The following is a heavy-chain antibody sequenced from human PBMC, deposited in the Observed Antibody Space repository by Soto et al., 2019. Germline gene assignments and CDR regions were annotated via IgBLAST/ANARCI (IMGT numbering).Heavy chain of an antibody. D-gene: IGHD3-9*01. CDR2: IYYSGST. CDR1: GGSISSGGYY. V-gene: IGHV4-31*03. CDR3: DREKRTYYDIL. J-gene: IGHJ4*02. Sequence: SETLSLTCTVSGGSISSGGYYWSWIRQHPGKGLEWIGYIYYSGSTYYNPSLKSRVTISVDTSKNQFSLKLSSVTAADTAVYYCDREKRTYYDILWGQGTLVTVSS.